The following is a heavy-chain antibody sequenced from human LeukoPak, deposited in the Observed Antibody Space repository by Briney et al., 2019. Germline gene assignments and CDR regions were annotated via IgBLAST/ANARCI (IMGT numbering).Heavy chain of an antibody. Sequence: PGGSLRLSCAASGFTVSDNYMSWVRQPPGKGLEWVSFIYPGTNTYYADSVKGRFTISRDNSKNTLYLQMNSLRAEDTAVYYCAKDQDYDILTGYRDAFDIWGQGTMVTVSP. J-gene: IGHJ3*02. CDR1: GFTVSDNY. V-gene: IGHV3-53*01. CDR2: IYPGTNT. D-gene: IGHD3-9*01. CDR3: AKDQDYDILTGYRDAFDI.